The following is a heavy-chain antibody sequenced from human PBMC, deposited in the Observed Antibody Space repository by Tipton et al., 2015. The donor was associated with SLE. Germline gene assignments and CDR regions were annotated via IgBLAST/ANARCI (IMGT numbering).Heavy chain of an antibody. CDR3: ALGNTTTGPFVY. J-gene: IGHJ4*02. CDR2: ISAYNGNT. CDR1: GYTFTSYG. D-gene: IGHD1-1*01. V-gene: IGHV1-18*01. Sequence: QSGPEVKKPGASVKVSCKASGYTFTSYGISWVRQAPGQGLEWMGWISAYNGNTNYAQKLQGRVTMTTDTSTRTAYMELRSLRSGVSAVYYCALGNTTTGPFVYLGQGTLVTVSS.